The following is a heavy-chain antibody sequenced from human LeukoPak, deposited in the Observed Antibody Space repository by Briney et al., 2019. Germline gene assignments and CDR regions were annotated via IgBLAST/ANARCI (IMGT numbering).Heavy chain of an antibody. V-gene: IGHV4-39*07. J-gene: IGHJ4*02. CDR3: ARGGFGELLSEFDY. D-gene: IGHD3-10*01. CDR1: GGSISSSSYY. Sequence: SETLSLTCTVSGGSISSSSYYWGWIRQPPGKGLEWIGSIYYSGTTYYNPSLESRVTISVDTSKNQFSLKLSSVTAAHTAVYYCARGGFGELLSEFDYWGQGTLVTVSS. CDR2: IYYSGTT.